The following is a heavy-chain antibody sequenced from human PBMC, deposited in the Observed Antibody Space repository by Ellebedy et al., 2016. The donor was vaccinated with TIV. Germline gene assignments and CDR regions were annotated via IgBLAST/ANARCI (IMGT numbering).Heavy chain of an antibody. J-gene: IGHJ2*01. CDR1: GFSLTTSGVG. CDR2: IFWDDDK. V-gene: IGHV2-5*02. D-gene: IGHD2-8*01. CDR3: SLAGVYEWYFDL. Sequence: SGPTLVKPTQTLTLTCAFSGFSLTTSGVGVGWIRQPPGKALEWLALIFWDDDKRYNPSLENRLTITKGTSKNQVVLTMTNMDPVDTATYYCSLAGVYEWYFDLWGRGTLVTVSS.